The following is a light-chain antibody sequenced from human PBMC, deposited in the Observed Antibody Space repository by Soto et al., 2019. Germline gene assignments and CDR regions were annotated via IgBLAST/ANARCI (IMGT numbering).Light chain of an antibody. J-gene: IGKJ1*01. CDR3: QQYGNSPWT. CDR2: GAS. Sequence: EIVMTQSPATLSLSPGERATLSCRASQTVSASHLAWYQQKPGQAPRIVIYGASTRATVVPDRFGGSGSGTDFTLVISRLEPEDFAIYYCQQYGNSPWTFGQGTKVEIK. V-gene: IGKV3-20*01. CDR1: QTVSASH.